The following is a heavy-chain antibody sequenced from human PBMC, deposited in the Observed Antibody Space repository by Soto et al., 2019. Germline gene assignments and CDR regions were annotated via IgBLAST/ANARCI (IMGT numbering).Heavy chain of an antibody. Sequence: GGSLRLSCVASGFSFSDSWMDWVRQAPGKGPEWVANIKHDGSQKNYVDSVKGRFTISRDNAENSLFLQMNSLRAEDTAVYYCASLGRHGWGQGTTVTV. D-gene: IGHD3-16*01. J-gene: IGHJ6*02. V-gene: IGHV3-7*01. CDR3: ASLGRHG. CDR2: IKHDGSQK. CDR1: GFSFSDSW.